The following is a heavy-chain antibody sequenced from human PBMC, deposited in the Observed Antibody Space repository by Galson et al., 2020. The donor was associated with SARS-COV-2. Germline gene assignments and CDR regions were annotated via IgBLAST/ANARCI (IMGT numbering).Heavy chain of an antibody. D-gene: IGHD3-22*01. J-gene: IGHJ5*02. CDR3: ARGGPTYYYDSSGYYYARVNPRRTNWFDP. CDR1: GGSFSGYY. V-gene: IGHV4-34*01. Sequence: SETLSLTCAVYGGSFSGYYWSWIRQPPGKGLEWIGEINHSGSTNHNPSLKSRVTISVDTSKNQFSLKLSSVTAADTAVYYCARGGPTYYYDSSGYYYARVNPRRTNWFDPWGQGTLVTVSS. CDR2: INHSGST.